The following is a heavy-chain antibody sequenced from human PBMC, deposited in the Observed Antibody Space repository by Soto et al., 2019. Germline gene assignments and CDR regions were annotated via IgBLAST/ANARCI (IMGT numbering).Heavy chain of an antibody. D-gene: IGHD3-10*01. CDR1: GFTFSSYW. V-gene: IGHV3-7*03. CDR3: ARDRVWFGELLLDY. CDR2: IKQDGSEK. Sequence: GGALRLTCAASGFTFSSYWMSWVRQAPGKGLEWVANIKQDGSEKYYVDSVKGRFTISRDNAKNSLYLQMNSLRAEDTAVYYCARDRVWFGELLLDYWGQGTLVNVSS. J-gene: IGHJ4*02.